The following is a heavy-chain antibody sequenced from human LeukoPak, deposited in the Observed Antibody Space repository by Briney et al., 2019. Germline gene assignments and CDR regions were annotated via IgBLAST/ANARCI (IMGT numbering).Heavy chain of an antibody. CDR2: IYSGGST. V-gene: IGHV3-53*01. Sequence: GGSLRLSCAASGFTVSSNYMSWVRQAPGKGLEWVSVIYSGGSTYYADSVKGRFTISRDNSKNTLYLQMNSLRAEDTAVYYCAREDSNYAIDYWGQGTLVTVS. CDR3: AREDSNYAIDY. D-gene: IGHD4-11*01. J-gene: IGHJ4*02. CDR1: GFTVSSNY.